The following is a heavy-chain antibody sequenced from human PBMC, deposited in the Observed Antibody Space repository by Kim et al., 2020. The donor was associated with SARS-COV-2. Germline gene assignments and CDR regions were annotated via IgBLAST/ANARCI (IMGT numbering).Heavy chain of an antibody. Sequence: ASVTVSCKASGYAFTTYSIHWVRQAPGQGLECVGMINPSGGSTTYAQKFQGRATLTRDTSTSTVYMELSSLRSEDAAVYYCVRESPEYYYDRVSVHYYGMDVWGLGTTVTDSS. J-gene: IGHJ6*02. CDR1: GYAFTTYS. V-gene: IGHV1-46*01. CDR2: INPSGGST. CDR3: VRESPEYYYDRVSVHYYGMDV. D-gene: IGHD3-22*01.